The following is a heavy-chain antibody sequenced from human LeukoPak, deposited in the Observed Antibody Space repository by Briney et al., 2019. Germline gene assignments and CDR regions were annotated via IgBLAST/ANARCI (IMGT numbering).Heavy chain of an antibody. CDR1: GGSISSYY. D-gene: IGHD3-10*01. V-gene: IGHV4-59*01. Sequence: SETLSLTCTVSGGSISSYYWSWIRQPPGKGLEWIGYIYYSGSTNYNPSLKSRVTISVHTSKNQFSLKLNSVTAADTAVYYCARDRITMVRGALRYYGMDVWGQGTTVTVSS. CDR2: IYYSGST. J-gene: IGHJ6*02. CDR3: ARDRITMVRGALRYYGMDV.